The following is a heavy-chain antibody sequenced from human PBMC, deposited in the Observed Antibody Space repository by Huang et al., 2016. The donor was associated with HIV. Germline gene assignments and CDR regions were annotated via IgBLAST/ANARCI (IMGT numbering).Heavy chain of an antibody. CDR1: GGSIRSDNYY. J-gene: IGHJ4*02. D-gene: IGHD3-10*01. CDR2: IYYSGST. V-gene: IGHV4-39*02. CDR3: ARLPGSITMIRGVITDPY. Sequence: QLQLQESGPGLVKPSETLSLTCTVSGGSIRSDNYYWGWIRQPPGKGLEWFGSIYYSGSTYDNPAPKRRVTRTMDTTKNHFSLRMRSVTAADTAVYYCARLPGSITMIRGVITDPYWGQGTLVTVSS.